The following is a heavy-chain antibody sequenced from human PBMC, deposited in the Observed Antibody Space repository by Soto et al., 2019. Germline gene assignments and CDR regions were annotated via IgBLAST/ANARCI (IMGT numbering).Heavy chain of an antibody. D-gene: IGHD2-2*01. CDR1: GGSFSGYY. CDR3: ARRKYQLLPYYYYYYMDV. Sequence: QVQLQQWGAGLLKPSETLSLTCAVYGGSFSGYYWSWIRQPPGKGLEWIGEINHSGGTNYNPSLKSRVTISVDTSKNQFSLKLSSVTAADTAVYYCARRKYQLLPYYYYYYMDVWGKGTTVTVSS. CDR2: INHSGGT. V-gene: IGHV4-34*01. J-gene: IGHJ6*03.